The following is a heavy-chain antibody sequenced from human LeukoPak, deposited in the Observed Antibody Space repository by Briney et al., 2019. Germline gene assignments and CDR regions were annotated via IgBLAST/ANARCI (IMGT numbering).Heavy chain of an antibody. Sequence: GGSLRLSCAASGFTFSSYAMHWVRQAPGKGLEWVAVISYDGSNKYYVDSVKGRFTISRDNSKNTLYLQMNSLRAEDTAVYYCARAPLRSTIFCPGGYWGQGTLVTVSS. V-gene: IGHV3-30-3*01. J-gene: IGHJ4*02. D-gene: IGHD3-9*01. CDR2: ISYDGSNK. CDR1: GFTFSSYA. CDR3: ARAPLRSTIFCPGGY.